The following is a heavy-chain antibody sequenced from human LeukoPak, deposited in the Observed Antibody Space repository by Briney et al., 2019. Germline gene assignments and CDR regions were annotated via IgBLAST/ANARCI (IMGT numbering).Heavy chain of an antibody. CDR2: TYYRSTWYN. J-gene: IGHJ4*02. D-gene: IGHD3-22*01. CDR3: ATLKDTSGYYSY. CDR1: GDSVSSNSVT. V-gene: IGHV6-1*01. Sequence: SQTLSLTCAISGDSVSSNSVTWNWIRQSPSRGLEWLGRTYYRSTWYNDYAVSVRGRITVNPDTSKNQFSLHLNSVTPEDTAVYYCATLKDTSGYYSYWGQGTLVTVSS.